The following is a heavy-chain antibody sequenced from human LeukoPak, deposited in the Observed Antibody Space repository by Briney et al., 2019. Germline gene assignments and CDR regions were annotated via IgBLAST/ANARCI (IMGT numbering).Heavy chain of an antibody. CDR3: AREGHYYDSSGYSDAFDI. D-gene: IGHD3-22*01. J-gene: IGHJ3*02. CDR1: GYTFTGYY. Sequence: GASVKVSCKASGYTFTGYYMHWVRQAPGQGLEWMGWINPNSGGTNYAQKFQGRVTMTRDTSISTAYMELSRLRSDDTAVYYCAREGHYYDSSGYSDAFDIWGQGTMVTVSS. V-gene: IGHV1-2*02. CDR2: INPNSGGT.